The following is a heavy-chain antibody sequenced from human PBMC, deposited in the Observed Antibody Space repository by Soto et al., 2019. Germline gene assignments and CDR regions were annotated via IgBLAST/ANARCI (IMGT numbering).Heavy chain of an antibody. J-gene: IGHJ3*01. D-gene: IGHD3-3*01. Sequence: VEISCKASGYTKSSYAMHWVLQAPGQRLEWVGWINAGNGNTKYSQKFQGRVTITRDTSASTAYMELSSLRSEDTAVYYCARARITVYGVGIEAFDFWFQGTMVSVS. CDR1: GYTKSSYA. CDR3: ARARITVYGVGIEAFDF. V-gene: IGHV1-3*01. CDR2: INAGNGNT.